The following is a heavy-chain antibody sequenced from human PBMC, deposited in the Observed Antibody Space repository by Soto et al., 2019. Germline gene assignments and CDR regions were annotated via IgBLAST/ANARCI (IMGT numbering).Heavy chain of an antibody. J-gene: IGHJ4*02. CDR1: GFTFSSYA. D-gene: IGHD3-10*01. CDR3: SQGSAVSSYYFDY. V-gene: IGHV3-64*01. CDR2: ISSNGGST. Sequence: EVQLVESGGGLVQPGGSLRLSCAASGFTFSSYAMHWVRQAPGKGLEYVSAISSNGGSTYYANSVKGRFTISRDNSKNTLYLQMGGLRADYMAVYCSSQGSAVSSYYFDYWGQGTLVTASS.